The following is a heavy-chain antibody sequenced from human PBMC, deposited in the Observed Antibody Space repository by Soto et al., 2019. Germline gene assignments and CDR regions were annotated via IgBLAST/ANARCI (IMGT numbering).Heavy chain of an antibody. D-gene: IGHD3-10*01. CDR1: GYTFTGSY. CDR3: ARGVLLWPDYGMDV. CDR2: ISPNSGGT. V-gene: IGHV1-2*02. Sequence: ASVKVSFKASGYTFTGSYMHWVRQAPGQGLEWMGWISPNSGGTNYAQKFQGRVTMNRDTSISTAYMELSRLRSDDTAVYYCARGVLLWPDYGMDVWGQGTTVTVSS. J-gene: IGHJ6*02.